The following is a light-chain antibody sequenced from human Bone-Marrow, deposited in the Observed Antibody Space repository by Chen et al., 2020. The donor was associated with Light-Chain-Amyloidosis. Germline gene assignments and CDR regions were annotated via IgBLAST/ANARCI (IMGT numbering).Light chain of an antibody. CDR2: EVT. V-gene: IGLV2-14*01. CDR3: SSYTSTNTLV. J-gene: IGLJ1*01. CDR1: SSDVGGDNH. Sequence: SALTQPASAPGSPGPPITISCTGTSSDVGGDNHVSWYQQHPDKAPKLMIYEVTNRPAWVPDRFSGSKSDNTASLTSSGLQTEDEADYFCSSYTSTNTLVFGSGTRVTVL.